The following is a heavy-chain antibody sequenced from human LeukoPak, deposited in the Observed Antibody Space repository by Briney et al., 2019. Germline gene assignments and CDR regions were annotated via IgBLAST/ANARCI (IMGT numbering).Heavy chain of an antibody. CDR3: ARDYKWGFDY. J-gene: IGHJ4*02. D-gene: IGHD1-20*01. CDR1: GFTFSTYS. CDR2: ISSTGTTT. V-gene: IGHV3-48*02. Sequence: GGSLRLSCAASGFTFSTYSMHWVRQPPGKGLEWVSYISSTGTTTCYADSVKGRFTISRDNAKNSLYLRMNSLRDEDTAVYYCARDYKWGFDYWGQGTLVTVSS.